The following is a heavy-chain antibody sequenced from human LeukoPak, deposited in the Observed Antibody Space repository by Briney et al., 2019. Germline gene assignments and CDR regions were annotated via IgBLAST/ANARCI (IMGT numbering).Heavy chain of an antibody. Sequence: GGSLRLSCTTSGFNFGDYAMSWVRQAPGKGLEWVGFVRSKPSGGTTEYAASVKGRFTISRDDSKSIAYLQMNSLRTEDTAVYFCTRDIHTTFYYDTRGYPLGAFDIWGQGTMVTVSS. CDR1: GFNFGDYA. CDR3: TRDIHTTFYYDTRGYPLGAFDI. V-gene: IGHV3-49*04. D-gene: IGHD3-22*01. J-gene: IGHJ3*02. CDR2: VRSKPSGGTT.